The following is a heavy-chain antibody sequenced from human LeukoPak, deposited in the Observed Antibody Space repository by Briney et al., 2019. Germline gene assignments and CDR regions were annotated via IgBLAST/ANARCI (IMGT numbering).Heavy chain of an antibody. CDR2: ISYDGSKK. D-gene: IGHD1-1*01. J-gene: IGHJ4*02. CDR3: ARDVSAVGGLERPATLGY. CDR1: GFTFSSYA. Sequence: PGRSLRLSCAASGFTFSSYAMHWVRQAPGKGLEWVAVISYDGSKKYYADYVKGRFTISRDKSKNTLYLQMNSLRPEDTAVYYCARDVSAVGGLERPATLGYWGQGTLVTVSS. V-gene: IGHV3-30*04.